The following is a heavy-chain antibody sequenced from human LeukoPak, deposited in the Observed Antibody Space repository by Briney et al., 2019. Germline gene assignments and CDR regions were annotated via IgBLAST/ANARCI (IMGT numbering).Heavy chain of an antibody. CDR1: GFTFSNYG. D-gene: IGHD1-14*01. J-gene: IGHJ5*02. CDR3: AKDGNWNHGFDP. CDR2: IWYDGSIK. V-gene: IGHV3-33*06. Sequence: QSGGSLRLSCAASGFTFSNYGMHWARQAPGRGREGVAVIWYDGSIKFYADSVKGRFTISRDNSKNTLYLQMNSLRAEDTALYYCAKDGNWNHGFDPWGQGTLVTVSS.